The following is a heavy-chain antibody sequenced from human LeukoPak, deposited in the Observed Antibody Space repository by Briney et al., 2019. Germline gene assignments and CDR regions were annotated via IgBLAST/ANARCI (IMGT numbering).Heavy chain of an antibody. CDR1: GYTFTSYG. D-gene: IGHD5-18*01. CDR2: ISAYNGNT. Sequence: GASVKVSCKSSGYTFTSYGISWVRQAPGQGLEGMGWISAYNGNTNYAEKLQGRVTMTTDTSTSTAHMELRSLRSDDTAVYYCATFDTAMVGYWGQGTLVTVSS. J-gene: IGHJ4*02. CDR3: ATFDTAMVGY. V-gene: IGHV1-18*04.